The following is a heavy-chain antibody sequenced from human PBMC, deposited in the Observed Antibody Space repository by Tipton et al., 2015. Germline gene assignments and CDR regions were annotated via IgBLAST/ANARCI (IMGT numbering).Heavy chain of an antibody. CDR3: ARDVSSGYYYDYYYGMDV. Sequence: SLRLSCAASGLTFSSFWMSWVRQAPGKGLEWVAHINPDGSGTYYVDSVKGRFTISRDNAKNSLYLQMNSLRDEDTAVYYCARDVSSGYYYDYYYGMDVWGQGTTVTVSS. CDR2: INPDGSGT. V-gene: IGHV3-7*01. J-gene: IGHJ6*02. D-gene: IGHD3-22*01. CDR1: GLTFSSFW.